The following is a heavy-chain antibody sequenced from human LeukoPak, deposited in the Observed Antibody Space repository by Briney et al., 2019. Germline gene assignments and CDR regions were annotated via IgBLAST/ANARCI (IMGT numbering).Heavy chain of an antibody. CDR2: ISSNGGST. J-gene: IGHJ3*02. CDR1: GFTFSSYA. Sequence: AVRSPRLSCAPSGFTFSSYAMRWVRQAPGKRLEYVSAISSNGGSTYYASSVKGRFTISRDNSKNTLYLQMGSLRAEDMVVYYCARDQMPQYDILTGPNAFDIWGQGTRVTVSS. V-gene: IGHV3-64*01. CDR3: ARDQMPQYDILTGPNAFDI. D-gene: IGHD3-9*01.